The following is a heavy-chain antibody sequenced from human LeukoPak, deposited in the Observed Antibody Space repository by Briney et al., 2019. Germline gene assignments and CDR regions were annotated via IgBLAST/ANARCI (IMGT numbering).Heavy chain of an antibody. CDR1: GGSFSGYY. CDR3: ARGGRYSSSWYSIYWFDP. V-gene: IGHV4-34*01. Sequence: SETLSLTCAVYGGSFSGYYWSWIRQPPGKGLEWIGEINHSGSTNYNPSLKSRVTITVDTSKNQFSLKLSSVTAADTAVYYCARGGRYSSSWYSIYWFDPWGQGTLVTVSS. D-gene: IGHD6-13*01. CDR2: INHSGST. J-gene: IGHJ5*02.